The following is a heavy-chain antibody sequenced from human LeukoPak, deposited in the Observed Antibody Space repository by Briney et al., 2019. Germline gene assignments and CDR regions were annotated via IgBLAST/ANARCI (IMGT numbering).Heavy chain of an antibody. CDR1: GFSFATYT. CDR2: ISGSGSTI. V-gene: IGHV3-48*01. Sequence: PGGSLRLSCAASGFSFATYTMNWVRQAPGKGLEWVSSISGSGSTIYYADSVKGRFSISRDSAKNSLYLQMDTLRAEDTAVYYCARDRYGDYVFDYWGQGTLVTVSS. J-gene: IGHJ4*02. D-gene: IGHD4-17*01. CDR3: ARDRYGDYVFDY.